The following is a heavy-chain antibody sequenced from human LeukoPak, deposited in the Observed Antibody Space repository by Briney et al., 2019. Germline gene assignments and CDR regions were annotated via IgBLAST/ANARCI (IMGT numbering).Heavy chain of an antibody. CDR3: ARAYGSEEDYYYGMDV. Sequence: ASETLSLTCAVSGGPISSSNWWSWVRQPPGKGLEWIGEIYHSGSTNYNPSLKSRVTISVDKSKNQFSLKLSSVTAADTAVYYCARAYGSEEDYYYGMDVWGKGTTVTVSS. CDR2: IYHSGST. V-gene: IGHV4-4*02. J-gene: IGHJ6*04. CDR1: GGPISSSNW. D-gene: IGHD3-10*01.